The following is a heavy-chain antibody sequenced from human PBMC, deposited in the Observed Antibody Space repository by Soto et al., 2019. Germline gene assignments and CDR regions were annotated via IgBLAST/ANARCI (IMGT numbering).Heavy chain of an antibody. CDR2: ITPNNEDT. D-gene: IGHD1-1*01. CDR3: ARKGTGQPSDS. J-gene: IGHJ4*02. Sequence: QVPLVQSGAEVKKPGASVRVSCETSGFRFTNYGFTWVRQAPGQGLEWMGWITPNNEDTHYAQKFQGRVTMTTDTGTGTVYMELRSLRSDDTAMYYCARKGTGQPSDSWGQGTLVTVSS. CDR1: GFRFTNYG. V-gene: IGHV1-18*01.